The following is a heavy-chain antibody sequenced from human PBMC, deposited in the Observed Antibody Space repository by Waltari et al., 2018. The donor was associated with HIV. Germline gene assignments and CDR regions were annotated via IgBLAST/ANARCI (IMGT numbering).Heavy chain of an antibody. Sequence: EVQLVETGGGLIQPGGSLSLSCEASEFTVSSDYMSGVRQAPGKGLEWVSVIYSGGSTYYADAVKGRFTISRDNAKNTLYLQMNSLRAEDTAIYYCARGSEYSGYADAFDIWGQGTMVTVSS. CDR3: ARGSEYSGYADAFDI. CDR2: IYSGGST. D-gene: IGHD5-12*01. CDR1: EFTVSSDY. V-gene: IGHV3-53*02. J-gene: IGHJ3*02.